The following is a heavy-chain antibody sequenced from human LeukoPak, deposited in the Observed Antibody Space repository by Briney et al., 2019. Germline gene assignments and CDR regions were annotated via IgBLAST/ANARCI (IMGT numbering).Heavy chain of an antibody. J-gene: IGHJ4*02. CDR1: GGSISSHY. V-gene: IGHV4-59*08. CDR2: IYYSGST. Sequence: PSETLSLTCTVSGGSISSHYWSWIRQPPGKGLEWIGYIYYSGSTNYNPSLKSRVTISVDTSKNQFSLKLSSVTAADTAVYYCARGARGSYSYWGQGTLVTVSS. CDR3: ARGARGSYSY. D-gene: IGHD1-26*01.